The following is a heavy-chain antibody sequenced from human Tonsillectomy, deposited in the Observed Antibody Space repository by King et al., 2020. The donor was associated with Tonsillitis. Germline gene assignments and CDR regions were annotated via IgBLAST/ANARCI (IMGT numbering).Heavy chain of an antibody. Sequence: QLVQSGGGEVQPGRSLRLSCAASGFTFSSYGMHWVRQAPGKGLEWVAVISYDGSNKYYADSVKGRFTISRDNSKNTLYLQMNSLRAEDTAVYYCAKDSCSGGSCYSDYYGMDVWGQGTTVTVSS. CDR2: ISYDGSNK. V-gene: IGHV3-30*18. D-gene: IGHD2-15*01. CDR1: GFTFSSYG. CDR3: AKDSCSGGSCYSDYYGMDV. J-gene: IGHJ6*02.